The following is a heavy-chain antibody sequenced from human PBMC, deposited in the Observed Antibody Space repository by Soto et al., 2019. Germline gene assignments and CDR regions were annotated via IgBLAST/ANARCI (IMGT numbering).Heavy chain of an antibody. CDR3: ARARDIVATTLYFDY. Sequence: PSETLSLTCAVSSGSISSSNWWSWVRQPPGKGLEWIGEIYHSGSTNYNPSLKSRVTISVDKSKNQFSLKLSSVTAADTAVYYCARARDIVATTLYFDYWGQGTLVTVSS. D-gene: IGHD5-12*01. V-gene: IGHV4-4*02. CDR1: SGSISSSNW. CDR2: IYHSGST. J-gene: IGHJ4*02.